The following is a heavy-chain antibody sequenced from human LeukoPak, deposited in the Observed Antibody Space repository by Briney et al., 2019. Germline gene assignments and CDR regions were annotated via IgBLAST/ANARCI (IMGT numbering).Heavy chain of an antibody. D-gene: IGHD2/OR15-2a*01. V-gene: IGHV3-30*02. CDR2: IRYDGGNT. Sequence: GGSLRLSCAASGFIFSNYAMQWVRQAPGMGLEWVAFIRYDGGNTYYADSVKGRFTISRDNSKNSLYLQMNSLRTEDTAVYYCAKEGNSRKKLIDYWGQGTLVTVSS. CDR3: AKEGNSRKKLIDY. CDR1: GFIFSNYA. J-gene: IGHJ4*02.